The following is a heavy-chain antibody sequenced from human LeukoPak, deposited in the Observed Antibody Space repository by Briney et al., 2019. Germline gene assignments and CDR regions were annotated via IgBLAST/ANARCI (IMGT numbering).Heavy chain of an antibody. D-gene: IGHD6-19*01. Sequence: SVKVSCKASGGTFSSYAISWVRQAPGQGLEWMGRINPIFGTANYAQKFQGRVTITTDESTSTAYMELSSLRSEDTAVYYCARDDGGWSHRGGYFDYWGQGTLVTVSS. V-gene: IGHV1-69*05. CDR2: INPIFGTA. J-gene: IGHJ4*02. CDR3: ARDDGGWSHRGGYFDY. CDR1: GGTFSSYA.